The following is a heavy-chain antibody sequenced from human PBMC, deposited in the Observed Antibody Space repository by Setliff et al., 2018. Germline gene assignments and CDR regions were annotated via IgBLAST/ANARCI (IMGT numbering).Heavy chain of an antibody. CDR3: AKGGGEWDNQHYVYDI. J-gene: IGHJ3*02. CDR2: IASNGYFT. Sequence: GGSLRLSCAASGFAFGDHYMSWIRQAPGKGLEWLAYIASNGYFTDYADAVKGRFVISSDNSQNSLHLQINGLRVEDTAEYYCAKGGGEWDNQHYVYDIWGQGTMVTVS. CDR1: GFAFGDHY. V-gene: IGHV3-11*03. D-gene: IGHD2-21*01.